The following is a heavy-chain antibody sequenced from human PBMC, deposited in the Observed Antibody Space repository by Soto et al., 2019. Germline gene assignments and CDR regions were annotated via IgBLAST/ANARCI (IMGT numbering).Heavy chain of an antibody. CDR3: ARGKLSDYVWGSYRYHFDY. J-gene: IGHJ4*02. CDR2: INHSGST. V-gene: IGHV4-34*01. D-gene: IGHD3-16*02. Sequence: SEALSLTCAVYGGSFSGYYWSWIRQPPGKGLEWIGEINHSGSTNYNPSLKSRVTISVDTSKNQFSLKLSSVTAADTAVYYCARGKLSDYVWGSYRYHFDYWGQGTVVTVSS. CDR1: GGSFSGYY.